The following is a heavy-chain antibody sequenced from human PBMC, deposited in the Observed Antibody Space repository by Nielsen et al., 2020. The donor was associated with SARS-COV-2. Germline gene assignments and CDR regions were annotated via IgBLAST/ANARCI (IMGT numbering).Heavy chain of an antibody. V-gene: IGHV5-51*01. D-gene: IGHD3-3*01. CDR1: GYIFSDYW. CDR3: ARVYGYYLMRDDSHDTFDV. Sequence: GESLKISCAASGYIFSDYWIDWVRQMPGKGLEWVGTIYPGDSDARYSPSFQGHVTISADKSISTAYLQWSSLQASDTAMYYCARVYGYYLMRDDSHDTFDVWGQGTMVTVSS. CDR2: IYPGDSDA. J-gene: IGHJ3*01.